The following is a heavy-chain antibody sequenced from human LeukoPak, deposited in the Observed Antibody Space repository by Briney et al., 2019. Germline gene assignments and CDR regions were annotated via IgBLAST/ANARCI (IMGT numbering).Heavy chain of an antibody. CDR2: VTSHGTNK. V-gene: IGHV3-74*01. D-gene: IGHD2-2*01. Sequence: PGGSLRLSCAASGFTFTSHWMHWVRQAPGKGPVWVSRVTSHGTNKTYADSVKGRFTVSRDNAKNSLYLQMNSLRAEDTAVYYCARAGYCSSTSCQMFDPWGQGTLVTVSS. CDR1: GFTFTSHW. J-gene: IGHJ5*02. CDR3: ARAGYCSSTSCQMFDP.